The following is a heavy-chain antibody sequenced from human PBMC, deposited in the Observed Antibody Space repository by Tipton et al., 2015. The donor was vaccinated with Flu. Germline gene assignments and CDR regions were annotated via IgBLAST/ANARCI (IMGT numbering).Heavy chain of an antibody. CDR3: ARHTGDSVRGLIDY. CDR2: IFHSGTT. V-gene: IGHV4-38-2*01. Sequence: PGLVKPSETLSLTCAVSGDSISDGYYWGWIRQPPGRGLEWIGTIFHSGTTYYNPSLKTRLTISVDTSKNQFSLRLSSVTAADTAVYYCARHTGDSVRGLIDYWGQGTLVTVSS. CDR1: GDSISDGYY. D-gene: IGHD3-10*02. J-gene: IGHJ4*02.